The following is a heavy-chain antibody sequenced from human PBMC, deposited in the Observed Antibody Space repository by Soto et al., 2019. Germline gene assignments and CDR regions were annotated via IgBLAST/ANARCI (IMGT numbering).Heavy chain of an antibody. CDR1: EFTFSSYR. D-gene: IGHD2-2*03. Sequence: PGGSLRLSCASSEFTFSSYRMHCVRQAPGKGLEWVAVISYDGSNKYYADSVKGRFTISRDNSKNTLYLQMNSLRAEDTAVYYCAKDGYCSSTSCPSYYYYYYMDVWGKGTTVTVSS. J-gene: IGHJ6*03. CDR2: ISYDGSNK. V-gene: IGHV3-30*18. CDR3: AKDGYCSSTSCPSYYYYYYMDV.